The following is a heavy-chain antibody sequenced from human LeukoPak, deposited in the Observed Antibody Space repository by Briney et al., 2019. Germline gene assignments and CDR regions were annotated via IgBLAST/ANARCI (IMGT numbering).Heavy chain of an antibody. D-gene: IGHD7-27*01. CDR3: ARDPSNWGGEYWLDP. Sequence: GGSLRLSCAASGFTFSSYGMHWVRQAPGKGLEWVAVIWYDGSEKYYADPVKGRFTSSRDNFKIKLYLKMNSLRVDDTAVYYCARDPSNWGGEYWLDPWGQGTLVTVSS. J-gene: IGHJ5*02. CDR1: GFTFSSYG. CDR2: IWYDGSEK. V-gene: IGHV3-33*01.